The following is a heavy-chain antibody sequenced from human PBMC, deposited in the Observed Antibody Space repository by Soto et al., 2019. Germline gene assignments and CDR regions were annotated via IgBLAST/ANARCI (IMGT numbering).Heavy chain of an antibody. CDR3: AKYRRTDAEGYRLDF. CDR1: GASLNNYY. D-gene: IGHD5-12*01. J-gene: IGHJ4*02. V-gene: IGHV4-59*01. CDR2: VYYTGSTST. Sequence: SETLSLTCCVSGASLNNYYWSWIRQPPGKGLEWIGYVYYTGSTSTKYNPSLQSRVAMSVDSSKNQCSLKLTSMTAADTAIYYCAKYRRTDAEGYRLDFWGRGTLVTVSS.